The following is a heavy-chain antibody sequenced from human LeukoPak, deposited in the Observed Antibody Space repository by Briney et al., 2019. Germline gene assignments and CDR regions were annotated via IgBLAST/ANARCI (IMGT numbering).Heavy chain of an antibody. CDR3: ARTYCSSTSCYTFLVY. CDR1: GYSFTSYW. J-gene: IGHJ4*02. D-gene: IGHD2-2*02. V-gene: IGHV5-51*01. CDR2: IYPGDSDT. Sequence: GESLKISCKGSGYSFTSYWIGWVRQMPGKGLERMGIIYPGDSDTRYSPSFQGQVTISADKSISTAYLQWSSLKASDTAMYYCARTYCSSTSCYTFLVYWGQGTLVTVSS.